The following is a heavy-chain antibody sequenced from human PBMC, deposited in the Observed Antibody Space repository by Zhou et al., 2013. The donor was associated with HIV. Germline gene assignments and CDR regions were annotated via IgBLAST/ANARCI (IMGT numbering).Heavy chain of an antibody. D-gene: IGHD5-18*01. V-gene: IGHV4-39*07. CDR2: IFYGGTT. J-gene: IGHJ4*02. CDR1: GDSFSSDAYY. Sequence: VQLQESGPGLVRPSETLSLTCSVSGDSFSSDAYYWGWIRQPPGKGLEWIGSIFYGGTTYYSSSLQSRITISVDTSTAQFSLKLSPVTAADTALYYCARQSRGTTYGYPFDHWGQGTLVTVSS. CDR3: ARQSRGTTYGYPFDH.